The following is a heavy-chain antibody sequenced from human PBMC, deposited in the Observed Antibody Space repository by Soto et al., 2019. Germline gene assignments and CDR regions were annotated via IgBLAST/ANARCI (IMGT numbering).Heavy chain of an antibody. CDR1: GFTFSDYH. V-gene: IGHV3-11*01. CDR3: ARVGGFLDY. CDR2: ISSSGNTI. Sequence: GGSLRLSCAASGFTFSDYHMSWIRQAPGKGLEWLSYISSSGNTIYYADSVKGRFTISRDNAKNSLYLQMNSLRAEDTAVYYCARVGGFLDYWGQGTLVTVSS. D-gene: IGHD3-3*01. J-gene: IGHJ4*02.